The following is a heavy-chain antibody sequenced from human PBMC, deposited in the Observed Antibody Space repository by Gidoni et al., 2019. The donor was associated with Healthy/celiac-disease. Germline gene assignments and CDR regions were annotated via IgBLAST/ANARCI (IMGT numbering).Heavy chain of an antibody. CDR2: IKSKTDGGTT. CDR3: TTDRSITMVRGVPSDAFDI. CDR1: GFTFSNAW. D-gene: IGHD3-10*01. V-gene: IGHV3-15*01. Sequence: EVQLVESGGGLVKPGGSLRLSCAASGFTFSNAWMSWVRQAPGKGLEWVGRIKSKTDGGTTDYAAPVKGRFTISRDDSKNTLYLQMNSLKTEDTAVYYCTTDRSITMVRGVPSDAFDIWGQGTMVTVSS. J-gene: IGHJ3*02.